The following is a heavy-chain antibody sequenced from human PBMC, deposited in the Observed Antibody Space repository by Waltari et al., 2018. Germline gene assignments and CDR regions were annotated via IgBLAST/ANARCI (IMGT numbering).Heavy chain of an antibody. V-gene: IGHV3-7*01. CDR3: ARASAVPGTRDY. J-gene: IGHJ4*02. CDR2: INQAGTDK. D-gene: IGHD6-19*01. CDR1: GFTFRPSW. Sequence: EVQLVESGGDLVQPGGSLRLSCADSGFTFRPSWLRWMRQAPGKGLEWVANINQAGTDKYYVDSVKGRFTISRDNARNSLYLQMSSLRVEDTAFYYCARASAVPGTRDYWGQGTLVTVSS.